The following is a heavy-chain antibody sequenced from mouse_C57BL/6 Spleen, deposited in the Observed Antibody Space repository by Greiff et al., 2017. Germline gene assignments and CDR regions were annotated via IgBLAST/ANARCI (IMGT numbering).Heavy chain of an antibody. CDR3: ARKAGGYYGKGGYAMDD. CDR1: GFSLTSYG. D-gene: IGHD2-1*01. Sequence: VKLMESGPGLVQPSHSLSITCTVSGFSLTSYGVHWVRQSPGKGLEWLGVIWSGGSTDYNAAVISRLGISKDNSKSQVFFKMNRLQADDTAIYYCARKAGGYYGKGGYAMDDWGQGTSVTVSS. CDR2: IWSGGST. J-gene: IGHJ4*01. V-gene: IGHV2-2*01.